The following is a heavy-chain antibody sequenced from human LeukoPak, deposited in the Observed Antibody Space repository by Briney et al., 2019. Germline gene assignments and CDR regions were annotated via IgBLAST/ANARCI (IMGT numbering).Heavy chain of an antibody. D-gene: IGHD2-21*02. J-gene: IGHJ4*02. V-gene: IGHV1-46*01. CDR2: INPSGGST. CDR3: ARVDSCGGDCYWLNYFDY. CDR1: GYTFTSYY. Sequence: ASVTVSCTASGYTFTSYYMHWVRQAPGQGLEWMGIINPSGGSTSYAQKFQGRVTMTRDTSTSTVYMELSSLRSEDTAVYYCARVDSCGGDCYWLNYFDYWGQGTLVTVSS.